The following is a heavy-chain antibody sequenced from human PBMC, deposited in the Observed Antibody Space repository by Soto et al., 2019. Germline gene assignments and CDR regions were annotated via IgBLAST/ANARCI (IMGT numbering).Heavy chain of an antibody. Sequence: SETLSLTCTVSGDSISSYYWSWIRQPPGKGPEWIGYIYHSGNTNYNPSLKSRVTISVDTSKNQFSLKLSSVTAADTAVYYCVRHAQWIIRAYWGQGSLVTVSS. CDR2: IYHSGNT. J-gene: IGHJ1*01. D-gene: IGHD5-12*01. V-gene: IGHV4-59*08. CDR3: VRHAQWIIRAY. CDR1: GDSISSYY.